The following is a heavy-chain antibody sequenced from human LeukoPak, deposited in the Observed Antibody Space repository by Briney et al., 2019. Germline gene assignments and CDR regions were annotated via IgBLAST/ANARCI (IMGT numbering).Heavy chain of an antibody. CDR2: IHTSGTM. CDR1: GGSVSTGSYY. D-gene: IGHD3-22*01. V-gene: IGHV4-61*09. J-gene: IGHJ4*02. CDR3: ARGILRDYYDSSGFYHRGGVGY. Sequence: SETLSLTCAVSGGSVSTGSYYWSWIRQPAGRGLEWIGHIHTSGTMNYNASLKSRVRISVETSKNQFSLRLSSVTAADTAVYFCARGILRDYYDSSGFYHRGGVGYWGQGTLVTVSS.